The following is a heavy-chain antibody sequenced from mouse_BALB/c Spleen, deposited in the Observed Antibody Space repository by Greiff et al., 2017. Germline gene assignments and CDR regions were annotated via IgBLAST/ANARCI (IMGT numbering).Heavy chain of an antibody. CDR2: ISYDGSN. CDR1: GYSITSGYY. CDR3: AREGDYYAMDD. J-gene: IGHJ4*01. V-gene: IGHV3-6*02. Sequence: DVQLQESGPGLVKPSQSLSLTCSVTGYSITSGYYWNWIRQFPGNKLEWMGYISYDGSNNYNPSLKNRISITRDTSKNQFFLKLNSVTTEDTATYYCAREGDYYAMDDWGQGTSVTVSS.